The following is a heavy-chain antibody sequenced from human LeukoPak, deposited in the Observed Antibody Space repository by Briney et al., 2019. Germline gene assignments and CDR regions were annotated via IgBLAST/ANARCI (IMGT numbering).Heavy chain of an antibody. V-gene: IGHV4-59*01. Sequence: SETLSLTCTVSGGSISSFYWSWIRQPPGKGLEWIGYIYYSGSTNYNPSLKSRVTISVDTSKNQFSLKLSSVTAADTAVYYCAADSGYDYTFDYWGQGTLVTVSS. D-gene: IGHD5-12*01. CDR3: AADSGYDYTFDY. CDR2: IYYSGST. CDR1: GGSISSFY. J-gene: IGHJ4*02.